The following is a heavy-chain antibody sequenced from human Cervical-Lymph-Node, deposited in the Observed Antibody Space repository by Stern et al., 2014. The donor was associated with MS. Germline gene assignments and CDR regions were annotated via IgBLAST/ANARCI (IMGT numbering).Heavy chain of an antibody. CDR1: GFIFKKAW. CDR3: STGTSPIDF. CDR2: IKGNADGGMT. J-gene: IGHJ4*02. Sequence: EVQLVESGGGLVKSGESLRLSCGDSGFIFKKAWMNLVRQAPGKGLEWVGRIKGNADGGMTDYAPPLKDRFSIARDDSEKTLYLQVNGLKLEGSGVYYCSTGTSPIDFWGQGTQVIVA. V-gene: IGHV3-15*01. D-gene: IGHD3/OR15-3a*01.